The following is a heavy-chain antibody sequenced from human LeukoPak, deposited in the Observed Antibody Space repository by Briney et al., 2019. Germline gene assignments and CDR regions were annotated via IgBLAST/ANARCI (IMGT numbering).Heavy chain of an antibody. V-gene: IGHV3-21*01. D-gene: IGHD7-27*01. CDR2: ISSSSSYI. Sequence: GGSLRLSCAASGFTFSSYSMNWVRQAPGKGLEWVSSISSSSSYIYYADSVKGRFTISRDNAKNSLYLQMNSLRAEDTAVYYCAKKAANWVGPEGGYFDYWGQGTLVTVSS. CDR1: GFTFSSYS. J-gene: IGHJ4*02. CDR3: AKKAANWVGPEGGYFDY.